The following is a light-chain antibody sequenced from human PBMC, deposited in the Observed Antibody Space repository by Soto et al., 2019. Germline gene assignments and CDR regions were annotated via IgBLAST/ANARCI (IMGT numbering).Light chain of an antibody. CDR1: QSVSSY. CDR3: QQRSNWYT. Sequence: EIVLTQSPATLSLSPGERATLSCRASQSVSSYFVWYQQKPGQAPSLLIFDASNRATGIPARFSGSGSGTDFTLTISSLEPEDFEFYYCQQRSNWYTFGQGTKLEIK. J-gene: IGKJ2*01. CDR2: DAS. V-gene: IGKV3-11*01.